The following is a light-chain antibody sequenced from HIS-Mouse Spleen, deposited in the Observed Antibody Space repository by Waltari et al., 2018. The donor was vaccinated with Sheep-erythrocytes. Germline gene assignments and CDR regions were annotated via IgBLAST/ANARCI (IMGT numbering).Light chain of an antibody. CDR2: QDS. CDR1: KLGDKY. CDR3: QSADSSGTYRV. V-gene: IGLV3-1*01. J-gene: IGLJ2*01. Sequence: SYELNQPPSVSVSPGQTASITCSGDKLGDKYACWYQQKPGQSPVLVIYQDSKRPSGIPERFSGSNSGNTATLTISGTQAMDEADYYCQSADSSGTYRVFGGGTKLTVL.